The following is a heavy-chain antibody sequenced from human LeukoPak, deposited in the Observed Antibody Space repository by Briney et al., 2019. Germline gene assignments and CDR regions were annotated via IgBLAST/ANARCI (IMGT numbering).Heavy chain of an antibody. CDR1: GFTFNTHG. D-gene: IGHD6-13*01. V-gene: IGHV3-23*01. Sequence: GGSLRLSCAASGFTFNTHGMNWVRQAPGKGLEWVSGIGSSGTTTYYADSLKGRFTISRDNSKNTLYLQMDSLRAEDTALYYCAKGRGGITVTGARYLDLWGRGTLVIVSS. J-gene: IGHJ2*01. CDR3: AKGRGGITVTGARYLDL. CDR2: IGSSGTTT.